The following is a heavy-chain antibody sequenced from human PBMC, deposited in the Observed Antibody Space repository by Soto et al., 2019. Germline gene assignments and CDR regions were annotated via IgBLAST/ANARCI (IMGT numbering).Heavy chain of an antibody. D-gene: IGHD6-13*01. CDR2: ILSSSSYI. Sequence: VGSLRLSCAASGFTFSSYSMNWVRQAPGKGLEWVSSILSSSSYIYYADSVKGLFTISRQKAMNSLFLEMNSLRAEDTAVYYCARESIATAGTFYYYHCMDVWGKGTTVTVSS. V-gene: IGHV3-21*01. J-gene: IGHJ6*03. CDR1: GFTFSSYS. CDR3: ARESIATAGTFYYYHCMDV.